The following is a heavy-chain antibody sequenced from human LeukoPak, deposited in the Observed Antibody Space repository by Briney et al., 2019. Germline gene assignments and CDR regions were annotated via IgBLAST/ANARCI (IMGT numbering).Heavy chain of an antibody. J-gene: IGHJ3*02. Sequence: GGSLSLSCAASGFTFSGSAIHWVRQASGKGLEWVGRIRSKANSYATAYAASVKGRFIISRDDSKNTAYLQMNSLKTEDTAVYYCRGVIVDDAFDMWGQGTMVTVSS. CDR2: IRSKANSYAT. D-gene: IGHD2/OR15-2a*01. CDR1: GFTFSGSA. CDR3: RGVIVDDAFDM. V-gene: IGHV3-73*01.